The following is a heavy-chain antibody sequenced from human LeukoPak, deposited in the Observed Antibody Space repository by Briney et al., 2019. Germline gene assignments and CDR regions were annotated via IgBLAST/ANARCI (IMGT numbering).Heavy chain of an antibody. D-gene: IGHD3-22*01. V-gene: IGHV4-31*03. CDR2: IYYSGST. Sequence: SQTLSLTCTVSGGSIRSGGYYWSWIRQHPGKDLEWIGYIYYSGSTYYGPSLKSRVTRSVDTSKTQFSLKLSSVTAADTAVYYCARERYYYDSSGYLNYYYYYGMDVWGQGTTVTVSS. CDR3: ARERYYYDSSGYLNYYYYYGMDV. CDR1: GGSIRSGGYY. J-gene: IGHJ6*02.